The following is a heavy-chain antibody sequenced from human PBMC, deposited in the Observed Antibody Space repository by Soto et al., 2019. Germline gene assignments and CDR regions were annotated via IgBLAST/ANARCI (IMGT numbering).Heavy chain of an antibody. CDR1: GGSFSGYY. CDR2: INHSGST. CDR3: ARGGRNWNYY. Sequence: PSETLSLTCAVYGGSFSGYYWSWIRQPPGKGLEWIGEINHSGSTNYNPSLKSRVTISVDTSKNQFSLKLSSVTAADTAVYYCARGGRNWNYYWGKGTTVTVSS. V-gene: IGHV4-34*01. J-gene: IGHJ6*04. D-gene: IGHD1-7*01.